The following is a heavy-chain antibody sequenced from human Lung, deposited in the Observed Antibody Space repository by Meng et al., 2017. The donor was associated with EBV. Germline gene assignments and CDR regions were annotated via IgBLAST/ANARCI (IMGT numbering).Heavy chain of an antibody. Sequence: QWQLVQSGSELKQPGASVKVSCKASGYTFSTYTINWVRQAHGRGLEWMGWIRTNTGTPTYTQGFTGRFVFSLDTSVSTAYLQISSLKAEDTAVYYCARGGNFDPWGQGTLVTVSS. D-gene: IGHD2/OR15-2a*01. CDR2: IRTNTGTP. V-gene: IGHV7-4-1*02. CDR3: ARGGNFDP. J-gene: IGHJ5*02. CDR1: GYTFSTYT.